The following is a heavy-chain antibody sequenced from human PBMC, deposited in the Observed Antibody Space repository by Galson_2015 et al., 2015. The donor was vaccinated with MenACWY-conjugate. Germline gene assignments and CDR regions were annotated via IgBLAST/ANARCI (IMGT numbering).Heavy chain of an antibody. CDR2: ISSRSGGGGDT. D-gene: IGHD3-22*01. J-gene: IGHJ4*02. Sequence: SLRLSCAASGFTFSEYYMSWIRQAPGKGLEWISYISSRSGGGGDTYYADSVKGRFTTSRDNNNNMVFLQMDSLRAEDTAVYYCAKVYETVGHYEFDSWGQGTLVTVSS. V-gene: IGHV3-11*05. CDR1: GFTFSEYY. CDR3: AKVYETVGHYEFDS.